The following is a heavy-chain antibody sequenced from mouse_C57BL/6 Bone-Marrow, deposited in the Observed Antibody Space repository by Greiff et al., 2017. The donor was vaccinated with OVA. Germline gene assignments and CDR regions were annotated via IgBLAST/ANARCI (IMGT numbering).Heavy chain of an antibody. Sequence: QVQLQQPGAELVKPGASVKMSCKASGYTFTSYWVTWVKQRPGQGLEWIGDIYPGSGSTNYNEKFKSKATLTVDTSSSTAYMQLSSLTSEDSAVYYCARRYYGSSWYFDVWGTGTTVTVSS. CDR3: ARRYYGSSWYFDV. D-gene: IGHD1-1*01. J-gene: IGHJ1*03. V-gene: IGHV1-55*01. CDR1: GYTFTSYW. CDR2: IYPGSGST.